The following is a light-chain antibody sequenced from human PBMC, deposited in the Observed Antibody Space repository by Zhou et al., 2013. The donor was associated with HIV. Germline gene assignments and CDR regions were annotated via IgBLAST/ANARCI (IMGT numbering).Light chain of an antibody. CDR1: QGISSW. CDR3: QKYDSAPLT. V-gene: IGKV1-27*01. Sequence: DIQLTQSPSFLSASVGDRVTITCRASQGISSWLAWYQQKPGKVPKLLIYAASTLQSGVPSRFSGSGSGTDFTLTISNLQPEDFATYYCQKYDSAPLTFGGGTERGDQT. CDR2: AAS. J-gene: IGKJ4*01.